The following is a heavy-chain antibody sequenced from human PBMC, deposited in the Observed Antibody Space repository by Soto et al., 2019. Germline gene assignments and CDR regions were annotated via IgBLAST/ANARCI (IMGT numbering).Heavy chain of an antibody. V-gene: IGHV1-69*13. CDR3: ARAGVVLRHSKWFDT. D-gene: IGHD5-12*01. Sequence: SVKVSYKASGGTFSSYAIRLVRQAPGQGLECMGGIIPIFGTANYAQKLQGRVTITADESTSTAYMELSSLRSEDTAVYYCARAGVVLRHSKWFDTWGQGALVTVSS. J-gene: IGHJ5*02. CDR1: GGTFSSYA. CDR2: IIPIFGTA.